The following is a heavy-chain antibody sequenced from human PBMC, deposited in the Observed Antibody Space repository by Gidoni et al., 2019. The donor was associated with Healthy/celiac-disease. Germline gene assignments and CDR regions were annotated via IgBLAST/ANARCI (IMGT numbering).Heavy chain of an antibody. D-gene: IGHD3-10*01. CDR3: ARDVGVGLLWFGDDRDY. Sequence: EVQLVESGGGLVKPGGSLRLSCASSGFNFSRDSMNWVRQAPGKGLECVSSISSCSSYIYYAYSLKGRFTISRDNSKNSLYLQMNILRAEDTAVYYCARDVGVGLLWFGDDRDYWGQGTLVTVSS. CDR2: ISSCSSYI. J-gene: IGHJ4*02. V-gene: IGHV3-21*01. CDR1: GFNFSRDS.